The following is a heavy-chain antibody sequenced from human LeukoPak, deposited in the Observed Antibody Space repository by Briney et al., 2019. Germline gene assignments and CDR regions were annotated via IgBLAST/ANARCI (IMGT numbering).Heavy chain of an antibody. Sequence: SETLSLTCAVSGGSFSGYYWSWIRQPPGKGLEWIGEINHSGSTNYNPSLKSRVTISVDTSKNQFSLRLSSVTAADTAVYYCARRRARGWFDPWGQGTLVTVSS. J-gene: IGHJ5*02. CDR3: ARRRARGWFDP. CDR1: GGSFSGYY. D-gene: IGHD6-6*01. V-gene: IGHV4-34*01. CDR2: INHSGST.